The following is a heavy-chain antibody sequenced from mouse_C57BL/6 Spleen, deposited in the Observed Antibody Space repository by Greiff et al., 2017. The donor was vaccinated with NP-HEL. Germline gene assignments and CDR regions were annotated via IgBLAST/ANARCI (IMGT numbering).Heavy chain of an antibody. V-gene: IGHV5-9-1*02. D-gene: IGHD2-4*01. CDR2: ISSGGDYI. J-gene: IGHJ3*01. CDR1: GFTFSSYA. Sequence: EVQRVESGEGLVKPGGSLKLSCAASGFTFSSYAMSWVRQTPEKRLEWVAYISSGGDYIYYADTVKGRFTISRDNARNTLYLQMSSLKSEDTAMYYCTRDRYDYEFAYWGQGTLVTVSA. CDR3: TRDRYDYEFAY.